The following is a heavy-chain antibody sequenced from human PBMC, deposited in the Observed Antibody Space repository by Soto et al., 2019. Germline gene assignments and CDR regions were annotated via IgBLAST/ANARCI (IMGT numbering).Heavy chain of an antibody. CDR3: ARDSPLDYDSSGIDY. J-gene: IGHJ4*02. V-gene: IGHV4-30-4*01. CDR1: GGSISSGDYY. CDR2: IYYSGST. D-gene: IGHD3-22*01. Sequence: SETLSLTCTVSGGSISSGDYYWRWIRPPPGKGLEWIGYIYYSGSTYYNPSLKSRVTISVDTSKNQFSLKLSSVTAADTAVYYCARDSPLDYDSSGIDYWGQGTLVTVSS.